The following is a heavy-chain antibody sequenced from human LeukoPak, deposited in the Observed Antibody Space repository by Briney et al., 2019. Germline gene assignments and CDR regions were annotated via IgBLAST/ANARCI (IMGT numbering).Heavy chain of an antibody. V-gene: IGHV3-53*01. Sequence: GGSHRLSCAASGFTVSSYYMNWVRQAPGKELEWVSVIYTGGGRYYADSVRGRFTISRDTSKNMVFLQMNSLRVEDTAVYYCARGRKYYYDSSGYNPDYWGQGTLVTVSS. D-gene: IGHD3-22*01. CDR1: GFTVSSYY. J-gene: IGHJ4*02. CDR2: IYTGGGR. CDR3: ARGRKYYYDSSGYNPDY.